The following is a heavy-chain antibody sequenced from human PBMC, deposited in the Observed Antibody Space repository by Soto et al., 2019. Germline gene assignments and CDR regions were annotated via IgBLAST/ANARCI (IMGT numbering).Heavy chain of an antibody. Sequence: GGSLKISCKGSGYSFTSYWIGWVRQMPGKGLEWMGIIYPGDSDTRYSPSFQGQVTISADKSISTAYLQWSSLKASDTAMYYCARHTGIAARQAWYYMDVWAKRTTVTVSS. D-gene: IGHD6-6*01. CDR3: ARHTGIAARQAWYYMDV. CDR1: GYSFTSYW. J-gene: IGHJ6*03. CDR2: IYPGDSDT. V-gene: IGHV5-51*01.